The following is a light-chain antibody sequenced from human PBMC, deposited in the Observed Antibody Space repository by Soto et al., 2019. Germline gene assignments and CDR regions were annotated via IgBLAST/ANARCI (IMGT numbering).Light chain of an antibody. CDR2: DAS. Sequence: EIVLTQSPATLSLSPGERATLSCRASQSVSSYLAWYQQKPGQAPRLLIYDASNRVTGIPARFSGSGSGTDFTLTISSLEPEDFAVYYCQQRSNWPSFTFGPGTKVDIK. J-gene: IGKJ3*01. V-gene: IGKV3-11*01. CDR1: QSVSSY. CDR3: QQRSNWPSFT.